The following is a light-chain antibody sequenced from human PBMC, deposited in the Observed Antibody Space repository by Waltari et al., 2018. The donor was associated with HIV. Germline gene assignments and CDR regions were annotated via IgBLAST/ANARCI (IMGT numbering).Light chain of an antibody. CDR2: DVN. J-gene: IGLJ2*01. CDR1: SSAVGGYNY. Sequence: QSALTQPPSASGSPGQSVTISCTGTSSAVGGYNYVSWYQHHPNKGPKLLIYDVNKRPSGVPDRFSGSKSGNTASLTISGLQAEDEADYYCCSYADTYFVLFGGRTKLTVL. V-gene: IGLV2-11*01. CDR3: CSYADTYFVL.